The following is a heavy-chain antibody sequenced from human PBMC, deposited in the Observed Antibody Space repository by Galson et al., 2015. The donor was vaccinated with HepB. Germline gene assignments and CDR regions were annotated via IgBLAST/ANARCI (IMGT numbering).Heavy chain of an antibody. D-gene: IGHD4-17*01. CDR3: ARGRRRSYGADAFDI. CDR2: ISSSSSYI. CDR1: GFTFSSYS. V-gene: IGHV3-21*01. J-gene: IGHJ3*02. Sequence: SLRLSCAASGFTFSSYSMNWVRQAPGKGLEWVSSISSSSSYIYYADSVRGRFTISRDNAKNSLYLQMNSLRAEDTAVYYCARGRRRSYGADAFDIWGQGTMVTVSS.